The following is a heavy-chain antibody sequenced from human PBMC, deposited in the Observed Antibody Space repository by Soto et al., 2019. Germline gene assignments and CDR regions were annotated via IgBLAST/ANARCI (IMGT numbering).Heavy chain of an antibody. CDR2: INPNSGGT. V-gene: IGHV1-2*02. Sequence: QVQLVQSGAEVKKPGASVKVSCKASGYTFTGYYMHWLRQAPGQGLEWMGWINPNSGGTNYAQKFQGRVTMTRDTSISTAYMELRRLRSDDTAVYYCARDRALGAQRGDAFDIWGQGTMVTVSS. J-gene: IGHJ3*02. D-gene: IGHD1-26*01. CDR3: ARDRALGAQRGDAFDI. CDR1: GYTFTGYY.